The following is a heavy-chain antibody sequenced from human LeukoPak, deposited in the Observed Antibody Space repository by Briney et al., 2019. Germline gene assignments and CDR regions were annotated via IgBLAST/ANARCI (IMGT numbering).Heavy chain of an antibody. CDR1: GGTFSSYA. J-gene: IGHJ4*02. Sequence: SVKVSCKASGGTFSSYAISWVRQAPGQGLEWVGGIIPIFGTANYAQKFQGRVTITADKSTSTAYMELSSLRSEDTAVYYCASSTNGPHYFDYWGQGTLVTVSS. CDR2: IIPIFGTA. CDR3: ASSTNGPHYFDY. V-gene: IGHV1-69*06. D-gene: IGHD2-8*01.